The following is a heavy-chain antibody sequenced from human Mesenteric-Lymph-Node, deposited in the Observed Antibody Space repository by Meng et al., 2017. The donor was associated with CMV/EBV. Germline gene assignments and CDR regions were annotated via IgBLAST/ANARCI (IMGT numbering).Heavy chain of an antibody. CDR1: ISSSSYY. V-gene: IGHV4-39*01. CDR2: IYYSGST. Sequence: ISSSSYYWGWIRQPPGKGLEWIGSIYYSGSTSYNPSLKSRVTISVDTSKNQFSLKLSSVTAADTAVYYCARLRDSSGYYYFGYYFDYWGQGTLVTVSS. D-gene: IGHD3-22*01. J-gene: IGHJ4*02. CDR3: ARLRDSSGYYYFGYYFDY.